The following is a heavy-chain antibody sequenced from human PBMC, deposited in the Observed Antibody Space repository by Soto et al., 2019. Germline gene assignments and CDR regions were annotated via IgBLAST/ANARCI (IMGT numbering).Heavy chain of an antibody. J-gene: IGHJ4*02. Sequence: PGGSLRLSCAASGFTLSSYAMSWVRQAPGKGLEWVSAISGSGGSTYYADSVKGRFTISRDNSKNTLYLQMNSLRAEDTAVYYCAKVWSHDFWSGYAGLFDYWGQGTLVTVSS. D-gene: IGHD3-3*01. CDR2: ISGSGGST. CDR1: GFTLSSYA. CDR3: AKVWSHDFWSGYAGLFDY. V-gene: IGHV3-23*01.